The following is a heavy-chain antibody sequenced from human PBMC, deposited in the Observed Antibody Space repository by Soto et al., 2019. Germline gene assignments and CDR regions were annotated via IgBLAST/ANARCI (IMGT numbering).Heavy chain of an antibody. Sequence: GVLLRLSRTASGCTCGGYGRHWVRQVQGKGLEWVAIIWNDGSNKYYADSVKGRFTISRDNSENTLHLQLNSLRVEDSAVYYCLKDGVGATAYFGYLEYWGQGALVTVSS. CDR2: IWNDGSNK. J-gene: IGHJ4*02. D-gene: IGHD1-26*01. CDR1: GCTCGGYG. V-gene: IGHV3-30*02. CDR3: LKDGVGATAYFGYLEY.